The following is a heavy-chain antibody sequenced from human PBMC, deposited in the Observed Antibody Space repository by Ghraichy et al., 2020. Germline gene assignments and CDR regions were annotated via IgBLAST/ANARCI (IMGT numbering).Heavy chain of an antibody. J-gene: IGHJ3*02. CDR3: ARGATEYYYDSSGPSEAFDI. D-gene: IGHD3-22*01. V-gene: IGHV4-31*03. Sequence: SETLSLTCTVSGGSISSGGYYWSWIRQHPGKGLEWIGYIYYSGSTYYNPSLKSRVTISVDTSKNQFSLKLSSVTAADTAVYYCARGATEYYYDSSGPSEAFDIWGQGTMVTVSS. CDR2: IYYSGST. CDR1: GGSISSGGYY.